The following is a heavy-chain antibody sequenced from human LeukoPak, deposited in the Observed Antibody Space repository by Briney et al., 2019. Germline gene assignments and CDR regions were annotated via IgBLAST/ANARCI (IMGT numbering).Heavy chain of an antibody. D-gene: IGHD3-10*01. J-gene: IGHJ4*02. CDR3: AKDNLRLVRGVLDY. Sequence: GGSLRLSCAASGFTFSSYWMSWVRQAPGKGLEWVANIKQDGSEKYYVDSVKGRFTISRDNAKNSLYLQMNSLRAEDTALYYCAKDNLRLVRGVLDYWGQGTLVTVSS. V-gene: IGHV3-7*03. CDR1: GFTFSSYW. CDR2: IKQDGSEK.